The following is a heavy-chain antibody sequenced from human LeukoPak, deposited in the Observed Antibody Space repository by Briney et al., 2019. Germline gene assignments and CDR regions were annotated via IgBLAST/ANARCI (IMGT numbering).Heavy chain of an antibody. V-gene: IGHV1-8*01. Sequence: ASVKVSCKASGYTFTSYDINWVRQATGQGLEWMGWMNPNSGNTGYAQKFQGRVTMTRNTSISTAYVELSSLRSEDTAVYYCVNYYYDSSGYYYGMDVWGQGTTVTVSS. D-gene: IGHD3-22*01. J-gene: IGHJ6*02. CDR2: MNPNSGNT. CDR1: GYTFTSYD. CDR3: VNYYYDSSGYYYGMDV.